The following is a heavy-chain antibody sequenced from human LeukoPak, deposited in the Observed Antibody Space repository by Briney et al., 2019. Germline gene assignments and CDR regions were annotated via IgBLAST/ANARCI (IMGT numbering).Heavy chain of an antibody. CDR2: ISPTGSTT. CDR1: GFSFSGHW. D-gene: IGHD6-13*01. CDR3: AKDQQQLAYLFDY. Sequence: GGSLRLSCTASGFSFSGHWMHWARQLPGKGLVWVSRISPTGSTTSYADSVKGRFTISRDNSKNTLYLQMNSLRPDDTAVYYCAKDQQQLAYLFDYWGQGTLVTVFS. J-gene: IGHJ4*02. V-gene: IGHV3-74*01.